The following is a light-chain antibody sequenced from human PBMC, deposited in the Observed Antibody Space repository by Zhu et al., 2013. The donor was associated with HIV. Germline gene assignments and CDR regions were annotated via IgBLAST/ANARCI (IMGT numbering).Light chain of an antibody. CDR2: GAS. V-gene: IGKV3-15*01. CDR3: QQYNEWPPWT. CDR1: QSVGTN. Sequence: DIVMTQSPATMSVSAGERATFSCRASQSVGTNVAWYQQKAGQAPRLLIYGASSRATGVPARFSGSGSGTEFTFSISSLQSEDIAVYYCQQYNEWPPWTFGQGTKVEIK. J-gene: IGKJ1*01.